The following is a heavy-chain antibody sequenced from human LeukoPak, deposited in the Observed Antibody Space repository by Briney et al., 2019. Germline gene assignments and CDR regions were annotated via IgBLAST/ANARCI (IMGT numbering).Heavy chain of an antibody. Sequence: TGGSLRLSCAASGFTFSSYAMHWVRQAPGKGLEYVSAISSNGGSTYYANSVKGRFTISRDNSKNTLYLQMGSLRAEDMAVYYCARDRSMVRGVTKTFDYWGQGTLVTVSS. CDR2: ISSNGGST. CDR3: ARDRSMVRGVTKTFDY. J-gene: IGHJ4*02. V-gene: IGHV3-64*01. D-gene: IGHD3-10*01. CDR1: GFTFSSYA.